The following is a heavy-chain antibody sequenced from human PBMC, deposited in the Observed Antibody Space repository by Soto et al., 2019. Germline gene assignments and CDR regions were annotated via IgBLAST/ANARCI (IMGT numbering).Heavy chain of an antibody. J-gene: IGHJ4*02. CDR2: MNPNSGNT. D-gene: IGHD3-3*01. Sequence: QVQLVQSGAEVKKPGASVKVSCKASGYTFTSYDINWVRQATGQGLEWMGWMNPNSGNTGYAQKFQGRVTXXRXTXXSTAYMELSSLRSEDTAVYYCARVYDFWSGYYPGYWGQGTLVTVSS. V-gene: IGHV1-8*01. CDR3: ARVYDFWSGYYPGY. CDR1: GYTFTSYD.